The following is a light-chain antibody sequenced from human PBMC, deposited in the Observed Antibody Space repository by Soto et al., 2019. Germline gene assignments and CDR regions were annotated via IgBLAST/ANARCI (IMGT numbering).Light chain of an antibody. J-gene: IGKJ1*01. Sequence: AIRMTQSPSSLSASTGDRVTITCRASQGISSYLAWYQQKPGQAPKLLIYAASTLQSGVPSRFSGSGSGTDFTLTLSCLQSEDFATYSCQQYYSYPPTFGQGTKVEIK. CDR2: AAS. V-gene: IGKV1-8*01. CDR1: QGISSY. CDR3: QQYYSYPPT.